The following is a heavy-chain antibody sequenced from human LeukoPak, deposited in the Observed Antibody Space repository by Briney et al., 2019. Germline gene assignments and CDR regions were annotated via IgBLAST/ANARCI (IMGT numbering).Heavy chain of an antibody. CDR3: ARNGHISAWSYYYYYVDV. CDR1: GYTFTDYS. V-gene: IGHV1-2*02. CDR2: INPNSGGR. D-gene: IGHD6-19*01. Sequence: GASVKVSCKASGYTFTDYSMHWVRQAPGQGLEWMGWINPNSGGRKYAQKFQGRVTMTRDTSISTAYMELSGLASDDTAVYYCARNGHISAWSYYYYYVDVWGIGTTVTVSS. J-gene: IGHJ6*03.